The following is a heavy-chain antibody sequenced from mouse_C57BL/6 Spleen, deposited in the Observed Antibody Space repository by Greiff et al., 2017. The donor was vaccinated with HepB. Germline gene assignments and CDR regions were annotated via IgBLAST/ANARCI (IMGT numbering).Heavy chain of an antibody. CDR1: GYTFTGYW. J-gene: IGHJ1*03. Sequence: VKLVESGAELMKPGASVKLSCTASGYTFTGYWIEWVKQRPGHGLEWIGEILPGSGSTNYNEKFKGKATFTAATSSNTAYMQLSSLTTEDSAIYYCARRDYYGSRVFDVWGTGTTVTVSS. CDR2: ILPGSGST. CDR3: ARRDYYGSRVFDV. D-gene: IGHD1-1*01. V-gene: IGHV1-9*01.